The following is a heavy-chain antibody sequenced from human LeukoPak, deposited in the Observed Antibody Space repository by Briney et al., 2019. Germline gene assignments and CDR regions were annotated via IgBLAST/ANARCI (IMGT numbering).Heavy chain of an antibody. CDR2: ISYSGST. D-gene: IGHD1-26*01. J-gene: IGHJ4*02. CDR1: GGSISRYY. Sequence: SETLSLTCTVSGGSISRYYWSWIRQPPGKGLEWIGYISYSGSTNYNPSLKSRATIPVDTSKNQFSLKLNSMTATDTAVYYCARHSGSYYDNYDYWGQGTLVTVSS. CDR3: ARHSGSYYDNYDY. V-gene: IGHV4-59*08.